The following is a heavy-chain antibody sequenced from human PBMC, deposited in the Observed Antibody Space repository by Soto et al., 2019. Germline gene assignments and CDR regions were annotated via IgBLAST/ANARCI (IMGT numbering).Heavy chain of an antibody. Sequence: ASVKVSCKASGGTFSSYAISWVRQAPGQGLEWMGGIIPIFGTANYAQKFQGRVTITADESTSTAYMELSSLRSEDTAVYYCARGTYDILTGYYLYYFDYWGQGTLVTVSS. CDR2: IIPIFGTA. J-gene: IGHJ4*02. CDR1: GGTFSSYA. D-gene: IGHD3-9*01. V-gene: IGHV1-69*13. CDR3: ARGTYDILTGYYLYYFDY.